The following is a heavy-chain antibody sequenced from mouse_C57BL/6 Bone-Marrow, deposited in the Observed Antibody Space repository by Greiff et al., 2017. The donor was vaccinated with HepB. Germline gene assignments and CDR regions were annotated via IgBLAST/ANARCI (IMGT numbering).Heavy chain of an antibody. Sequence: VQLQQSGPGLVQPSQSLSITCTVSGFSLTSYGVHWVRQSPGKGLEWLGVIWSGGSTDYNAAFISRLSISKDNSKSQVFFKMNSLQADDTAIYYCARPLYYGSSSFDYWGQGTPLTVSS. CDR1: GFSLTSYG. CDR3: ARPLYYGSSSFDY. D-gene: IGHD1-1*01. V-gene: IGHV2-2*01. J-gene: IGHJ2*01. CDR2: IWSGGST.